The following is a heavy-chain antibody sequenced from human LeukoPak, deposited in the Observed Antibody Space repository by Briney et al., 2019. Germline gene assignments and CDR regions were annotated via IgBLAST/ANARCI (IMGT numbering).Heavy chain of an antibody. J-gene: IGHJ5*02. CDR1: GGTFSSYA. V-gene: IGHV1-69*04. CDR3: ARDPMYYGSGSYYNNWFDP. CDR2: IIPILGIA. D-gene: IGHD3-10*01. Sequence: SVKVSCKASGGTFSSYAISWVRQAPGQGLEWMGRIIPILGIANYAQKFQGRVTITADKSTSTAYMELSSLRSEDTAVYYCARDPMYYGSGSYYNNWFDPWGQGTLVTVSS.